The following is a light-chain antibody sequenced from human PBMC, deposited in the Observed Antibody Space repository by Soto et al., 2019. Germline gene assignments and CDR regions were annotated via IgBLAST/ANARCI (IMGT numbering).Light chain of an antibody. CDR2: AAS. CDR1: QSISSW. Sequence: DIQMTQSPSSVSASVGDRVTITCRASQSISSWLAWHQQKPGKAPRLLIYAASTLQSGVPSRFSGSGFGTDFTLTITSLQPEDFATYYCQQANSFPQTFGQGTKVELK. J-gene: IGKJ1*01. V-gene: IGKV1-12*01. CDR3: QQANSFPQT.